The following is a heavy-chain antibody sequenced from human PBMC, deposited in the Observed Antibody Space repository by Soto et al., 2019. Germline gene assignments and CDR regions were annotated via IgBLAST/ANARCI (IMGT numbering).Heavy chain of an antibody. CDR2: IYWDDDK. J-gene: IGHJ5*02. Sequence: QITLKESGPPLVKPTQTLTLTCTFSGFSLSTSGVGVGWIRQPPGKALEWLALIYWDDDKRYSPSLKSRLTITKDTSKNQVVLTMTNMDPVDTATYYCAHSGTTVVTPGFDPWGQGTLVTVSS. D-gene: IGHD4-17*01. CDR1: GFSLSTSGVG. V-gene: IGHV2-5*02. CDR3: AHSGTTVVTPGFDP.